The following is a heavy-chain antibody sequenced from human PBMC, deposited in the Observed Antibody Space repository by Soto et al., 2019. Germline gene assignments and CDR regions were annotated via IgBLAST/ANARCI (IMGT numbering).Heavy chain of an antibody. CDR3: AYGGSCDY. CDR1: GFSFNTYE. Sequence: EVQLVESGGGLVQPGGSLRLSCAASGFSFNTYEMNWVRQAPGKGLEWVSYISTSGSTIYDADSVKGRFTISRDNGKNSLYLQMNSLRAEDTAVYYCAYGGSCDYWGQGTQVTVSS. D-gene: IGHD1-26*01. V-gene: IGHV3-48*03. CDR2: ISTSGSTI. J-gene: IGHJ4*02.